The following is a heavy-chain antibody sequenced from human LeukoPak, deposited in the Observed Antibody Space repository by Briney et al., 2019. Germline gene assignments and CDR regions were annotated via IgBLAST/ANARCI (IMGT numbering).Heavy chain of an antibody. CDR1: GYAFTGYY. Sequence: ASVKVSCKASGYAFTGYYMHWVRQAPGQVLEWMGWIDPNSGGTNYAQKFQGRVTMTRDTSISTAYMELSRLRFDDTAVYYCARDHSSSWSPDYMDVWGKGTTVTVSS. CDR3: ARDHSSSWSPDYMDV. V-gene: IGHV1-2*02. CDR2: IDPNSGGT. D-gene: IGHD6-13*01. J-gene: IGHJ6*03.